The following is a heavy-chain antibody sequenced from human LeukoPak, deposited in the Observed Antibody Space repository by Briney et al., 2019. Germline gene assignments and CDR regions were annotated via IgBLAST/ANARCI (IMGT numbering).Heavy chain of an antibody. CDR3: AKDLSGAMATDYYYYYGMDV. V-gene: IGHV3-30*18. Sequence: PGRSLRLSCAASGFTYSSYGMHWVRQAPGKGLEWVAVISYDGSNKYYADSVKGRFTISRDNSKNTLYLQMNSLRAEDTAVCYCAKDLSGAMATDYYYYYGMDVWGKGTTVTVSS. CDR2: ISYDGSNK. J-gene: IGHJ6*04. D-gene: IGHD5-18*01. CDR1: GFTYSSYG.